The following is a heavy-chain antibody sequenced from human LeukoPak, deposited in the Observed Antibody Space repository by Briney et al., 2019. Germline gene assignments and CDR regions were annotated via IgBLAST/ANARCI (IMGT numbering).Heavy chain of an antibody. J-gene: IGHJ4*02. CDR3: ARRVEGLQGLYYYDF. V-gene: IGHV4-61*02. CDR1: GGSISSGSYY. D-gene: IGHD1-1*01. Sequence: SETLSLTCTVSGGSISSGSYYWSWIRQPAGKGLEYIGRIHTSGSTNYNPSLQSRVTISVDTSKNQFSLKLSSVTATDTALYYCARRVEGLQGLYYYDFWGQGTLVTVSS. CDR2: IHTSGST.